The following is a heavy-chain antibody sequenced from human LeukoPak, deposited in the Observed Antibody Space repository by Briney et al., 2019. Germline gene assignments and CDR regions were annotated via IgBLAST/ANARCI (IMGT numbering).Heavy chain of an antibody. CDR3: ATLLVVGATTTFDY. D-gene: IGHD1-26*01. Sequence: ASVKVSCKASGYTFTGYYMHWVRQAPGQGLEWMGWINPNSGGTNYAQKFQGRVTMTRDTSISTAYMELSRLRSDGTAVYYCATLLVVGATTTFDYWGQGTLVTVSS. CDR1: GYTFTGYY. CDR2: INPNSGGT. V-gene: IGHV1-2*02. J-gene: IGHJ4*02.